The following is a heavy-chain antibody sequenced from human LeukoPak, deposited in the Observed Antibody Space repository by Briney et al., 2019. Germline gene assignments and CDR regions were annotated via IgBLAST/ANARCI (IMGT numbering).Heavy chain of an antibody. CDR3: AKGGPVQLERVIYYYYYGMDV. J-gene: IGHJ6*02. CDR2: ISGSGGST. Sequence: GGSLRLSCAASGFTFSSYAMSWVRQAPGKGLEWVSAISGSGGSTYYADSVKGRFTISRDNSKNTLYLQMNSLRAEDTAVYYCAKGGPVQLERVIYYYYYGMDVWGQGTTVTVSS. D-gene: IGHD1-1*01. V-gene: IGHV3-23*01. CDR1: GFTFSSYA.